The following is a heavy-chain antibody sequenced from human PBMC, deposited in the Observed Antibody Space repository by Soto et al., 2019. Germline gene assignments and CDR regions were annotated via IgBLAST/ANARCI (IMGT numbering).Heavy chain of an antibody. CDR2: IYHSGNT. V-gene: IGHV4-39*01. D-gene: IGHD3-10*01. J-gene: IGHJ5*02. CDR3: ARVGSFGAYNCFDP. CDR1: GGSISSSPYY. Sequence: QLQLQESGPGLVKPSETLSLTCTVSGGSISSSPYYWVWIRQPPGKGPEWMGSIYHSGNTYYNPSLKTRVNISVDTSNKQFSLRLSSVTAADTAVYYCARVGSFGAYNCFDPWGLGTLVTVSS.